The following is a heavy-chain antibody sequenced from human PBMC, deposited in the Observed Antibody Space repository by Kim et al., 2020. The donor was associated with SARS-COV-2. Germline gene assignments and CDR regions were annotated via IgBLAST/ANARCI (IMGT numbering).Heavy chain of an antibody. D-gene: IGHD2-15*01. Sequence: GGSLRLSCAASGFTFSNAWMSWVRQAPGKGLEWVGRIKSKTDGGTTDYAAPVKGRFTISRDDSKNTLYLQMNSLKTEDTAVYYCTTDHEDFSIAAENPFDYWGQGTLVTVSS. CDR2: IKSKTDGGTT. CDR3: TTDHEDFSIAAENPFDY. J-gene: IGHJ4*02. V-gene: IGHV3-15*01. CDR1: GFTFSNAW.